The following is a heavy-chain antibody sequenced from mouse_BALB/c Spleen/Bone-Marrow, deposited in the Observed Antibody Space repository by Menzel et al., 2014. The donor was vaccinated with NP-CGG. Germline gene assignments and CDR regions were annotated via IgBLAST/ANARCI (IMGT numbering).Heavy chain of an antibody. CDR2: IYPGGGYT. Sequence: QVQLKESGAELVRPGTSVKISCKASGYTFTNYWLGWVKHRPGHGLEWIGDIYPGGGYTNYNEKFKGKATLTADTSSSTAYMQLSSLTSEDSAVYFCARRGTGVDYWGQGTTLTVSS. CDR3: ARRGTGVDY. J-gene: IGHJ2*01. CDR1: GYTFTNYW. D-gene: IGHD4-1*01. V-gene: IGHV1-63*02.